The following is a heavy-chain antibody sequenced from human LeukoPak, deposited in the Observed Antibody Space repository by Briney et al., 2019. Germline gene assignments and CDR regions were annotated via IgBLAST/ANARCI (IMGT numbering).Heavy chain of an antibody. CDR2: IYYSGST. D-gene: IGHD3-22*01. CDR1: GGSIRSSYYY. J-gene: IGHJ4*02. Sequence: SETLSLTCTVSGGSIRSSYYYWGWIRQPPGKGLEWIGSIYYSGSTYYNPSLKSRVTISVDMSKNQFSLKLSTVTATDTAVYYCARHSYYYDSSGYYYGGYYFDYWGQGTLVTVSS. CDR3: ARHSYYYDSSGYYYGGYYFDY. V-gene: IGHV4-39*01.